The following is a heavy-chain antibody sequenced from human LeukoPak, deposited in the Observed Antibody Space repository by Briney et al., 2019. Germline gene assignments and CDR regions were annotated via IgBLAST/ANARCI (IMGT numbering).Heavy chain of an antibody. V-gene: IGHV3-53*01. CDR1: GFTVSSNY. CDR3: ARGGVIRNNWFDP. D-gene: IGHD3-10*01. J-gene: IGHJ5*02. CDR2: IYSGGST. Sequence: AGGSLRLSCAASGFTVSSNYMSWVRQAPGKGLEWVSVIYSGGSTYYADSVKGRFTISRDNSKNTLYLRMNSLRAEDTAVYYCARGGVIRNNWFDPWGQGTLVTVSS.